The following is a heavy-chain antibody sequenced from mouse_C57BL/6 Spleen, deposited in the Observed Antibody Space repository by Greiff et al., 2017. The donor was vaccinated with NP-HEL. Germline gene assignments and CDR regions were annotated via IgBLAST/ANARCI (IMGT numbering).Heavy chain of an antibody. CDR2: INPSSGYT. CDR1: GYTFTSYT. V-gene: IGHV1-4*01. J-gene: IGHJ3*01. D-gene: IGHD1-3*01. Sequence: VQLVESGAELARPGASVKMSCKASGYTFTSYTMHWVKQRPGQGLEWIGYINPSSGYTKYNQKFKDKATLTADKSSSTAYMQLSSLTSEDSAVYYCARSGETKAWFAYWGQGTLVTVSA. CDR3: ARSGETKAWFAY.